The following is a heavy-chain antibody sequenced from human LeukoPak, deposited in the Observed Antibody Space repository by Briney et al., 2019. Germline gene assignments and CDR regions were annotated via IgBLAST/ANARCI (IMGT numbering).Heavy chain of an antibody. J-gene: IGHJ4*02. CDR3: VREDTPATANY. CDR1: GFNFANHA. Sequence: GGSLRLSCAASGFNFANHAMSWVRQTAGKGLGWVSAISGSGDITYYADSVKGRFTISRDNSKDTLFLQMHSLRPGDTAVYYCVREDTPATANYWGQGTLVTISS. CDR2: ISGSGDIT. V-gene: IGHV3-23*01. D-gene: IGHD2-21*02.